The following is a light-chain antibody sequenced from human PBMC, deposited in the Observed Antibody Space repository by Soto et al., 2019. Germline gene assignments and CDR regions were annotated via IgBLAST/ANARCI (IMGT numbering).Light chain of an antibody. J-gene: IGKJ4*01. Sequence: EIVFTQSPGTLSLSPGERATLSCRASQSVTSSYLAWYQQKPGQAPRLIIYGASSRATVIPDRFSGSGSGTDFTLTISRLEPEDFAVYYCQQYGSSPLTFGGGTKV. V-gene: IGKV3-20*01. CDR3: QQYGSSPLT. CDR2: GAS. CDR1: QSVTSSY.